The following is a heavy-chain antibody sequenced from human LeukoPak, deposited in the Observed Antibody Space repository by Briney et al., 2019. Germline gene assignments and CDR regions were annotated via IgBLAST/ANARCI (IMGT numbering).Heavy chain of an antibody. V-gene: IGHV3-23*01. Sequence: GGSLRLSCAASGFTFSSYGMSWVRQAPGKGLEWVSAISGSGGSTYYADSVKGRFTISRDNSKNTLSLQMNSLRAEDTAVYYCVKDEGGVQLASWGQGTLVTVSS. CDR1: GFTFSSYG. CDR2: ISGSGGST. CDR3: VKDEGGVQLAS. J-gene: IGHJ5*02. D-gene: IGHD5-18*01.